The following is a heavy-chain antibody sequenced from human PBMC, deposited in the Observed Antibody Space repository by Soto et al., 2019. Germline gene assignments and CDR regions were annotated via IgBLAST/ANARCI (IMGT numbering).Heavy chain of an antibody. CDR3: ARVTVTSYWYFDL. CDR1: GFTVSSDY. CDR2: IYSGGST. D-gene: IGHD4-17*01. V-gene: IGHV3-53*02. Sequence: EVQLVETGGGLIQPGGSLRLSCAASGFTVSSDYMSWVRQAPGKGLEWVSVIYSGGSTYYTDSVKSRFTLSRDNSKNTLYLQMSGLRAEDTAVYYCARVTVTSYWYFDLWGRGTLVTVSS. J-gene: IGHJ2*01.